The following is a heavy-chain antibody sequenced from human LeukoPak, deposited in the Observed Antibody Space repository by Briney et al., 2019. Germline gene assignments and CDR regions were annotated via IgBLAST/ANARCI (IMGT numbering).Heavy chain of an antibody. CDR3: ARDQTSRAADYYFDY. D-gene: IGHD6-13*01. CDR2: ISYDGRDK. Sequence: ISYDGRDKHSADSVKGRFTISRDNSKNTLYLQMNSLRTEDTAVYYCARDQTSRAADYYFDYWGQGTLVTVSS. V-gene: IGHV3-30*01. J-gene: IGHJ4*02.